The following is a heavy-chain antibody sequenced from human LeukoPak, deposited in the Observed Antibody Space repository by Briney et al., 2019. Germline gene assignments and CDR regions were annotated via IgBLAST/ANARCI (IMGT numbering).Heavy chain of an antibody. CDR3: ARFGLRLGELSST. D-gene: IGHD3-16*02. J-gene: IGHJ4*02. V-gene: IGHV4-34*09. Sequence: SETLSLTCAVYGGSFSGYYWSWIRQPPGKGLEWIGEINHSGSTNYNPSLKSRVTISVDTSKNQFSLKLSSVTAADTAVYYCARFGLRLGELSSTWGQGTLVTVSS. CDR2: INHSGST. CDR1: GGSFSGYY.